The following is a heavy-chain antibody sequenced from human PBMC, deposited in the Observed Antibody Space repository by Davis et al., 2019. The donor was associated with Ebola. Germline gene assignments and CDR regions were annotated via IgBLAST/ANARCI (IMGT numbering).Heavy chain of an antibody. V-gene: IGHV4-59*12. D-gene: IGHD1-26*01. Sequence: ESLKISCTVSGGSISSYYWSWIRQPPGKGLEWIGYIYYSGSTNYNPSLKSRVTISVDTSKNQFSLKLSSVTAADTAVYYCARGLNSAGLGADLDYWGQGTLVTVSS. J-gene: IGHJ4*02. CDR3: ARGLNSAGLGADLDY. CDR1: GGSISSYY. CDR2: IYYSGST.